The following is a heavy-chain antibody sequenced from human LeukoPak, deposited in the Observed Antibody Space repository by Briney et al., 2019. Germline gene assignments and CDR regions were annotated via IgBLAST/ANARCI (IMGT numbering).Heavy chain of an antibody. J-gene: IGHJ6*02. V-gene: IGHV4-39*01. D-gene: IGHD2-2*01. CDR1: GGSFSSSSYS. Sequence: SETLSLTCTVSGGSFSSSSYSWGWIRQPPGKGLEWIGSIYYSGSTYYNPSLKSRVTISVDTSKNQFSLKLSSVTAADTAVYYCARLDCSSTSCHPSYYYYYGMDVWGQGTTVTVSS. CDR3: ARLDCSSTSCHPSYYYYYGMDV. CDR2: IYYSGST.